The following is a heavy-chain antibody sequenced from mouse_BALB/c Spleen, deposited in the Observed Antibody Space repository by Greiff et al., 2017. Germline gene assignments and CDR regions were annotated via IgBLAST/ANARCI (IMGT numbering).Heavy chain of an antibody. Sequence: ESGPGLVKPSQSLSLTCSVTGYSITSGYYWNWIRQFPGNKLEWMGYISYDGSNNYNPSLKNRISITRDTSKNQFFLKLNSVTTEDTATYYCARTDWDGWFAYWGQGTLVTVSA. D-gene: IGHD4-1*01. CDR2: ISYDGSN. J-gene: IGHJ3*01. CDR1: GYSITSGYY. CDR3: ARTDWDGWFAY. V-gene: IGHV3-6*02.